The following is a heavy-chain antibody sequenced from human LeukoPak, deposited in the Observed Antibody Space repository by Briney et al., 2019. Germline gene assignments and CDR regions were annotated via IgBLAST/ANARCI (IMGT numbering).Heavy chain of an antibody. CDR2: INHSGST. CDR3: ARSIVVVVAATRGYYYYGMDV. V-gene: IGHV4-34*01. J-gene: IGHJ6*02. Sequence: SETLSLTCAVYGGSFSGYYWSWIRQPPGKGLEWIGEINHSGSTNYNPSLKSRVTISVDTSKNQFSLKLSSVTAADTAVYYCARSIVVVVAATRGYYYYGMDVWGQGTTVTVSS. CDR1: GGSFSGYY. D-gene: IGHD2-15*01.